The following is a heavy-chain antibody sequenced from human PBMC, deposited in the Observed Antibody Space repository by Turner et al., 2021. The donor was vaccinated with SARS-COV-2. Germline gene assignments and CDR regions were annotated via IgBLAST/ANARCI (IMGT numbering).Heavy chain of an antibody. V-gene: IGHV3-21*01. Sequence: EVQLVESGGGLVKPGGSLRLSCAASAFTFSSYSMNWVRQAPGKGLEWVSSISSSSSYIYYTDSGKGPFTISRDNAKNSLYLQMNSLRAEDTAVYYWARDPGYSGYDYWQNTEFFDYWGQGTLVTVSS. CDR3: ARDPGYSGYDYWQNTEFFDY. CDR2: ISSSSSYI. D-gene: IGHD5-12*01. J-gene: IGHJ4*02. CDR1: AFTFSSYS.